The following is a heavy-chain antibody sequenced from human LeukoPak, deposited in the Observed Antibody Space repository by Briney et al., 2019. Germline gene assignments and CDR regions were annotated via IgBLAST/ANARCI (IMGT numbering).Heavy chain of an antibody. CDR1: GGSFSGYY. CDR3: ARSRRVLLWFGELGRSAYYYMDV. D-gene: IGHD3-10*01. V-gene: IGHV4-34*01. Sequence: SETLSLTCAVYGGSFSGYYWSWIRQPPGKGLEWIGEINHSGSTNYNPSLKSRVTISVDTSKNQFSLKLSSVTAADTAVYYCARSRRVLLWFGELGRSAYYYMDVWGKGTTVTISS. CDR2: INHSGST. J-gene: IGHJ6*03.